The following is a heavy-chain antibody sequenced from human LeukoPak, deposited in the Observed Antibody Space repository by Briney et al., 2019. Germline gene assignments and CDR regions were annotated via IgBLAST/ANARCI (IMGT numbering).Heavy chain of an antibody. CDR3: LRDRGYSTYDC. V-gene: IGHV3-7*01. J-gene: IGHJ4*02. D-gene: IGHD6-13*01. CDR1: GFTFSYYR. Sequence: GGSLRLSCTASGFTFSYYRINCVRQAPGKGLECGSSIKKNGGVTWYVDSVKGRFTISRDKSKNSVYLQMNNLRAGDTAVYYCLRDRGYSTYDCWGQGTLVTVSS. CDR2: IKKNGGVT.